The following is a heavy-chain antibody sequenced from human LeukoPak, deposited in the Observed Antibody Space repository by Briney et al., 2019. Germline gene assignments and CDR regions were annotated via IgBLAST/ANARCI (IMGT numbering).Heavy chain of an antibody. CDR3: ARDRIGSSATFFTEYYFDY. CDR1: GYTFTSYY. D-gene: IGHD6-6*01. CDR2: INPSGGST. V-gene: IGHV1-46*01. Sequence: GASVKVSRKASGYTFTSYYMHWVRQAPGQGLEWMGIINPSGGSTSYAQRFQGRVTMTRDTSTSTVYMELSSLRSEDTAVYYCARDRIGSSATFFTEYYFDYWGQGTLVTVSS. J-gene: IGHJ4*02.